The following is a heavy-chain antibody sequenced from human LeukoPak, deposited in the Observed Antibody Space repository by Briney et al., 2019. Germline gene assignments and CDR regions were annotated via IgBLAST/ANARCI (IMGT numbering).Heavy chain of an antibody. Sequence: PGGSLRLSCAASGFTFSSYSMIWVRQAPGKGLEWVSSISSSSSYIYYADSVKGRFTISRDNAKNSLYLQMNSLRAEDTAVYYCARVLFPMLSSSSALSWWGQGTLVTVSS. V-gene: IGHV3-21*01. D-gene: IGHD2-2*01. CDR3: ARVLFPMLSSSSALSW. CDR1: GFTFSSYS. CDR2: ISSSSSYI. J-gene: IGHJ4*02.